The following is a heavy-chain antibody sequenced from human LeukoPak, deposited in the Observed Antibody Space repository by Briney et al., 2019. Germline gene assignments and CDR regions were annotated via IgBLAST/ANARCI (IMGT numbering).Heavy chain of an antibody. CDR2: IIPIFGTA. CDR1: GGTFSSYA. CDR3: ATRVRDVYGDYGSHWFDP. V-gene: IGHV1-69*01. Sequence: GSSVKVSCKASGGTFSSYAISWVRQAPGQGLEWMGGIIPIFGTANYAQKFQGRVTITADESTSTAYMELSSLRSEDTAVYYCATRVRDVYGDYGSHWFDPWGQGTLVTVSS. D-gene: IGHD4-17*01. J-gene: IGHJ5*02.